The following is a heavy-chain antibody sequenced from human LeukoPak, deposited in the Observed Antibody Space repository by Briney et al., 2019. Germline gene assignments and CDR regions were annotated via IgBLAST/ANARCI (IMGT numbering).Heavy chain of an antibody. J-gene: IGHJ4*02. V-gene: IGHV3-48*03. Sequence: GGSLRLSCAASGFTFSSYEMNWVRQAPGKGLEWVSYISSSGSTIYYADSVKGRFTVSRDNAKNSLYLQMKSLRAEDTAIYYCARGLHSRLYDSSGYYPYWGQGTLVTVSS. CDR1: GFTFSSYE. CDR2: ISSSGSTI. D-gene: IGHD3-22*01. CDR3: ARGLHSRLYDSSGYYPY.